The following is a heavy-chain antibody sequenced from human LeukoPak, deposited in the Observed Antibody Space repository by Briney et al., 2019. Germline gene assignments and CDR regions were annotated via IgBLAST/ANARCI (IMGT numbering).Heavy chain of an antibody. CDR2: IWYDGSNK. J-gene: IGHJ4*02. D-gene: IGHD2-2*02. Sequence: PGRSLRLSCAASGFTFSSYGMHWVRQAPGKGLEWVAVIWYDGSNKYYADSVKGRFTISRDNSKNTLYLQMNSLRAEDTAVYYCARERDIVVVPAAIFDYWGQGTLVTVSS. CDR1: GFTFSSYG. V-gene: IGHV3-33*01. CDR3: ARERDIVVVPAAIFDY.